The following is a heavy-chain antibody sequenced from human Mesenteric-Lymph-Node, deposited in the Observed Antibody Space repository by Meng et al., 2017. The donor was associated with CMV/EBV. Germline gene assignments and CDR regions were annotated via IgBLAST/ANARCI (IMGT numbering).Heavy chain of an antibody. CDR3: ARDNVDTATYGAFDI. V-gene: IGHV3-NL1*01. Sequence: GGSLRLSCAVSGFTFSYFGMHWVRQAPGKGLEWVSVIYSGGSTYYADSVKGRFTISRDNSKSTLSLQMNRLRTEDTAVYYCARDNVDTATYGAFDIWGRGTTVTVSS. CDR2: IYSGGST. J-gene: IGHJ3*02. D-gene: IGHD5-18*01. CDR1: GFTFSYFG.